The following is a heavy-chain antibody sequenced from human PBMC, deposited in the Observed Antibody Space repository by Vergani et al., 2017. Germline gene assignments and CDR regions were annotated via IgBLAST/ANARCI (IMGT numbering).Heavy chain of an antibody. CDR3: ARDITIFGVVTHMDV. Sequence: QVQLQESGPGLVKPSETLSLTCTVSGGSISSYYWSWIRQPPGKGLEWIGYIYYSGSTNHNPSLKSRVTISVDTSKNQFSLKLSSVTAADTAVYYCARDITIFGVVTHMDVWGKXP. CDR2: IYYSGST. D-gene: IGHD3-3*01. J-gene: IGHJ6*03. V-gene: IGHV4-59*01. CDR1: GGSISSYY.